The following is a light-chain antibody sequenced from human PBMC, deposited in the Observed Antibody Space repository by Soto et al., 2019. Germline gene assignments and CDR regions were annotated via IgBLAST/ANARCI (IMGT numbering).Light chain of an antibody. V-gene: IGKV3-15*01. J-gene: IGKJ2*01. Sequence: EIVMPQSPEALSVSPGERATLSCRASQSVSSNLAWYQQKPGQAPRLLIYGASTRATGFPARFSGSGSGTEFTLTISSLQSEDFAVYYCHHYNSWPYTFGQGTKVDIK. CDR1: QSVSSN. CDR3: HHYNSWPYT. CDR2: GAS.